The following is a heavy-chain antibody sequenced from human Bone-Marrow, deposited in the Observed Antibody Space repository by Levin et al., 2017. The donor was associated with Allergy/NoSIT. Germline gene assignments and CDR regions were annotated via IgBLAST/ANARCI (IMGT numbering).Heavy chain of an antibody. CDR1: GGSISSSTFY. CDR2: IYYTGNT. CDR3: ARRYSSSWQSTYFDL. D-gene: IGHD6-13*01. J-gene: IGHJ2*01. Sequence: GSLRLSCIVSGGSISSSTFYWGWIRQPPGKGLEYIGSIYYTGNTYYNPSLKSRVTISVDTSKNQFSLKLNSVTAADTAVYYCARRYSSSWQSTYFDLWGRGSLVTVSS. V-gene: IGHV4-39*01.